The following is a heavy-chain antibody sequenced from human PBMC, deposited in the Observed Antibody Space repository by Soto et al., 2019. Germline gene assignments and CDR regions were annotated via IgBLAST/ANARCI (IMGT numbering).Heavy chain of an antibody. V-gene: IGHV3-23*01. CDR3: AKDAYIVVVVAAPFDY. Sequence: GGSLRLSCAASGFTFSSYAMSWVRQAPGKGLEWVSAISGSGGSTYYADSVKGRFTISRDNSKNTLYLQMNSLRAEDTAVYYWAKDAYIVVVVAAPFDYWGQGTLVTVSS. CDR1: GFTFSSYA. J-gene: IGHJ4*02. CDR2: ISGSGGST. D-gene: IGHD2-15*01.